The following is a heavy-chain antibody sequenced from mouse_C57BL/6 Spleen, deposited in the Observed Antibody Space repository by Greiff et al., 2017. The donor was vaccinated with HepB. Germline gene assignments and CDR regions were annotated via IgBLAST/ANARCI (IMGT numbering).Heavy chain of an antibody. CDR2: IYPSDSET. V-gene: IGHV1-61*01. J-gene: IGHJ2*01. D-gene: IGHD2-3*01. CDR3: ARADGYLFDY. Sequence: VKLQQPGAELVRPGSSVKLSCKASGYTFTSYWMDWVKQRPGQGLEWIGNIYPSDSETHYNQKFKDKATLTVDKSSSTAYMQLSSLASEDSAVYYCARADGYLFDYWGQGTTLTVSS. CDR1: GYTFTSYW.